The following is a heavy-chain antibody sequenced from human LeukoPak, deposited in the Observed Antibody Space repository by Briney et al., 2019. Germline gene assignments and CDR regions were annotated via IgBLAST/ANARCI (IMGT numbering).Heavy chain of an antibody. Sequence: GGSLRLSCAASGFTFSSYAMSWVRQAPGKGLEWVSAISGSGGSTYYADSVKGRFTISRDNSKNTLYLQMNSLRSEDTAVYYCARGVNDYYDSSGLHGIFDYWGQGTLVTVSS. D-gene: IGHD3-22*01. V-gene: IGHV3-23*01. CDR3: ARGVNDYYDSSGLHGIFDY. J-gene: IGHJ4*02. CDR1: GFTFSSYA. CDR2: ISGSGGST.